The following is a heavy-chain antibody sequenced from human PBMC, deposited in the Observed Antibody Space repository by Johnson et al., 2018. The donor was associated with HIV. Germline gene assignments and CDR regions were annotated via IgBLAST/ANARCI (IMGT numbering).Heavy chain of an antibody. CDR1: GFTFSSYA. CDR2: ISYDVSDT. CDR3: ARGTRYTYDHDDAHLLHAFDI. Sequence: MQLVESGGGVAQPGRSPRLSCAASGFTFSSYAIHWVRQAPANGLEWVAVISYDVSDTSYADSVTGRFLLSRASSKNTLYLQMSGLRAKDTAVYYCARGTRYTYDHDDAHLLHAFDIWGEGTMVTVS. D-gene: IGHD3-22*01. J-gene: IGHJ3*02. V-gene: IGHV3-30*04.